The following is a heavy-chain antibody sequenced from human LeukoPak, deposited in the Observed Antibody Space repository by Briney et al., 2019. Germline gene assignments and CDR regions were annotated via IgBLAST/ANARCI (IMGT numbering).Heavy chain of an antibody. CDR3: ANKYQLLCCPFDY. D-gene: IGHD2-2*01. CDR2: ISSSSSYI. J-gene: IGHJ4*02. CDR1: GFTFSSYS. Sequence: PGGSLRLSRAASGFTFSSYSMNWVRQAPGKGLEWVSSISSSSSYIYYADSVKGRFTISRDNSKNTLYLQMNSLRAEDTAVYYCANKYQLLCCPFDYWGQGTLVTVSS. V-gene: IGHV3-21*04.